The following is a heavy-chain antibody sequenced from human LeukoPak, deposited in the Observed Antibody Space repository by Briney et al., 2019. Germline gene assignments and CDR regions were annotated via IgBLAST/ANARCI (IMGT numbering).Heavy chain of an antibody. V-gene: IGHV3-30*18. Sequence: GGSLRLSCAASGITFSSYGMHWVRQAPGKGLEWVAVISYDGSNKYYADSVKGRFTISRDNSKNTLYLQMNSLRTEDTAIYYCAKEDVVVITIRYFQHWGQGTLVTVSS. CDR2: ISYDGSNK. CDR3: AKEDVVVITIRYFQH. J-gene: IGHJ1*01. CDR1: GITFSSYG. D-gene: IGHD3-22*01.